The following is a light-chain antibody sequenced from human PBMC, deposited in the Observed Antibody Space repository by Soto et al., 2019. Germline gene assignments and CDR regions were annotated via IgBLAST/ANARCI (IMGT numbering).Light chain of an antibody. CDR2: FAS. Sequence: DIQMTQSPSSLSASVGDRVTLTCRASQSISSYLNWYQLKPGRPPKLLIYFASSLQAGVPSRFSGAGSETDFTLTITDLQPEDFTSYFCLQPDSVPYTFGQGT. V-gene: IGKV1-39*01. CDR3: LQPDSVPYT. J-gene: IGKJ2*01. CDR1: QSISSY.